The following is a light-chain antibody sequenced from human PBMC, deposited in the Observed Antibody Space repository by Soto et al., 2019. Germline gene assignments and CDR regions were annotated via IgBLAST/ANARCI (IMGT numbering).Light chain of an antibody. CDR3: QHYNGY. CDR2: GAS. Sequence: DIQMTQSPSTLSASVGDRVTITCRASQSINNWLAWYQLKPGKAPKLLRYGASSLESGVPSRFSGSGSGTEFTLTLSSLQPGDFATEYCQHYNGYFGQGTKLELK. V-gene: IGKV1-5*03. CDR1: QSINNW. J-gene: IGKJ2*01.